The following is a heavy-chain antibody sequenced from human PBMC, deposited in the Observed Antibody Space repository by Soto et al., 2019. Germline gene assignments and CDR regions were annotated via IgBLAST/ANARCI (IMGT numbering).Heavy chain of an antibody. CDR1: GGTFSSYA. CDR2: ITPIFGTA. V-gene: IGHV1-69*13. CDR3: ARYRKGYYGSGSYYAHFDY. D-gene: IGHD3-10*01. Sequence: ASVKVSCKASGGTFSSYAISWVRQAPGQGLEWMGGITPIFGTANYAQKFQGRVTITADESTSTAYMELSSLRSEDTAVYYCARYRKGYYGSGSYYAHFDYWGQGTLVTVSS. J-gene: IGHJ4*02.